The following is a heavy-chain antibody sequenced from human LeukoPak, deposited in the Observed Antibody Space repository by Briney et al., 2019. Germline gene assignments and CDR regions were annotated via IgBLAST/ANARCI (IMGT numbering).Heavy chain of an antibody. CDR2: INSDGSST. V-gene: IGHV3-74*01. D-gene: IGHD5-18*01. CDR1: GFTFSNYW. Sequence: GGSLRLPCAASGFTFSNYWMHWVRQAPGKGLVWVSRINSDGSSTTYADSVKGRFTISRDNGQNTLYLQMNSLRAEDTAVYYCAREGRGYSYAFEYWGQGTLVTVSS. CDR3: AREGRGYSYAFEY. J-gene: IGHJ4*02.